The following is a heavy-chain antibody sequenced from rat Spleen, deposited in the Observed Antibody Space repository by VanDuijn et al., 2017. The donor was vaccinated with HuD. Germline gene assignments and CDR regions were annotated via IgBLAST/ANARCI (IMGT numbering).Heavy chain of an antibody. V-gene: IGHV5-31*01. D-gene: IGHD4-3*01. CDR1: GITFNNYW. CDR3: VRQDTSGYSNWFAY. CDR2: ISPSGGAT. J-gene: IGHJ3*01. Sequence: EVQLVESGGGLVQPGRSLKLTCVASGITFNNYWMTWIRQAPGKGLEWVASISPSGGATYYRDSVKGRFTVSRDNAKNTLYLQLDSLRSEDTATYYCVRQDTSGYSNWFAYWGQGTLVTVSS.